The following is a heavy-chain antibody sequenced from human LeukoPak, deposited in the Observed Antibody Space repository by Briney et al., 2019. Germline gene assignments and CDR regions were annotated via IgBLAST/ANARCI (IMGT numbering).Heavy chain of an antibody. CDR2: IYYSGST. D-gene: IGHD2-21*02. CDR1: GGSISSYY. CDR3: ASGDPEDYFDD. V-gene: IGHV4-59*01. Sequence: SETLSLTCTVSGGSISSYYWSWIRQPPGKGLEWIGYIYYSGSTNYNPSLKSRVTISVDTPKNQFSLKLSSVTAADTAVYYCASGDPEDYFDDWGQGTLVTVTS. J-gene: IGHJ4*02.